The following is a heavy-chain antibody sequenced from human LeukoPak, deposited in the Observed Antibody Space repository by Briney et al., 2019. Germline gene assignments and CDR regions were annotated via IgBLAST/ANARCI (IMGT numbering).Heavy chain of an antibody. CDR1: GFTFDDYG. D-gene: IGHD3-10*01. J-gene: IGHJ4*02. CDR2: INWNGGST. CDR3: ARRRVTLVRGVDITSNYFDY. Sequence: PGGSLRLSCAASGFTFDDYGMSWVRQAPGKGLEWVSGINWNGGSTGYADSVKGRFTISRDNAKNSLYLQMNSLRAEDTALYYCARRRVTLVRGVDITSNYFDYWGQGTLVTVSS. V-gene: IGHV3-20*04.